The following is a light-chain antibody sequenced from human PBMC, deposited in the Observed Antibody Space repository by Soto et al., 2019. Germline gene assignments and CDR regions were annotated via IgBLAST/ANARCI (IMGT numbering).Light chain of an antibody. CDR3: QQYDNLPLT. CDR1: QSISSY. Sequence: DIQMTQSPSSLSASVGDRVTITCRASQSISSYLNWYQQKPGKVPKLLIYDASNLETGVPSRFSGSGSGTDFTFTISSLQPEDIATYYCQQYDNLPLTFGGGTRWISN. J-gene: IGKJ4*01. CDR2: DAS. V-gene: IGKV1-33*01.